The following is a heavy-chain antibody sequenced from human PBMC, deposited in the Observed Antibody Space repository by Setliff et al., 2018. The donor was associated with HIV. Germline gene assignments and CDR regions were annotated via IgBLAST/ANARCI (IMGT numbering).Heavy chain of an antibody. D-gene: IGHD6-19*01. V-gene: IGHV4-34*01. J-gene: IGHJ3*02. CDR1: GGSFATYY. CDR3: ARGSPYTSAWYGGGTFDI. Sequence: SETLSLTCAVFGGSFATYYWSWIRQPPGKGLEWIGYINHTGSTNYNPSLKSRVIISVDTSKNQFSLNLSSVTAADTAVYFCARGSPYTSAWYGGGTFDIWGQGTLVTVSS. CDR2: INHTGST.